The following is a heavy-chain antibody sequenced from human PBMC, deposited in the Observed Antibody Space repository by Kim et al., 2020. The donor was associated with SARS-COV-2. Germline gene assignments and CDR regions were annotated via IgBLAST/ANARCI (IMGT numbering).Heavy chain of an antibody. D-gene: IGHD3-16*01. CDR3: ARDSLGDADAFDI. Sequence: YNPSLKSRVTISVDTSKNQFSLKLSSVTAADTAVYYCARDSLGDADAFDIWGQGTMVTVSS. J-gene: IGHJ3*02. V-gene: IGHV4-30-2*04.